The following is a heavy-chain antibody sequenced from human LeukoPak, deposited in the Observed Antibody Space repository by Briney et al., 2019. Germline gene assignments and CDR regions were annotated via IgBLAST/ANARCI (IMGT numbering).Heavy chain of an antibody. V-gene: IGHV6-1*01. D-gene: IGHD2-2*01. Sequence: SQTLSLTCAISGDSVSSNSVTWNWIRQSPSRGLEWLGRTYYKSTWYNDYAVSVRGRITVNPDTSRNQFSLHLNSVAPEDTAVYYCARRLTQYDCFDPWGQGILVTVSS. CDR1: GDSVSSNSVT. CDR3: ARRLTQYDCFDP. J-gene: IGHJ5*02. CDR2: TYYKSTWYN.